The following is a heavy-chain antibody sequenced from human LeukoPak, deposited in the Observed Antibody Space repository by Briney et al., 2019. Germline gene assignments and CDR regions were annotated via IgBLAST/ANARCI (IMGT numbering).Heavy chain of an antibody. Sequence: GGSLRLSCAASGFTFSDHYMDWVRQAPGKGLEWVGRIKSKTDGGTTDYAAPVKGRFTISRDDSKNTLYLQMNSLKTEDTAVYYCTTVPVLLWFGELLFVDYWGQGTLVTVSS. CDR1: GFTFSDHY. CDR2: IKSKTDGGTT. V-gene: IGHV3-15*01. CDR3: TTVPVLLWFGELLFVDY. J-gene: IGHJ4*02. D-gene: IGHD3-10*01.